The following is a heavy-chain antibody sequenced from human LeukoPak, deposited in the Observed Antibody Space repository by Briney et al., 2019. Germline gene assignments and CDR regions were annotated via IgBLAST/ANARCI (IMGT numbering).Heavy chain of an antibody. CDR1: GFTFTNYA. J-gene: IGHJ5*02. Sequence: PGGSLRLSCAASGFTFTNYAMSWVRQAPGKGLEWVSGISASRSTYYADSVKGRFTISRDNSKNTVYLQMNSLRAEDTALYYCAKDLDPYYYGSRSFLDPWGQGTLVTVSS. D-gene: IGHD3-10*01. V-gene: IGHV3-23*01. CDR3: AKDLDPYYYGSRSFLDP. CDR2: ISASRST.